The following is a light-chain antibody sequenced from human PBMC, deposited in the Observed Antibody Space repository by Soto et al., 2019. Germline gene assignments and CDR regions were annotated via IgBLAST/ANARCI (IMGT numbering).Light chain of an antibody. CDR2: GAS. Sequence: EIVMTQSPATLSVSPGERATLSCRASQGVTSDLAWYQHKPGQVPRLLIYGASTGATGIPARFSGSGSGTEFTLTINSLQSEDFAIYYCQHYSNWPPYTFGQGTTLEIK. V-gene: IGKV3-15*01. CDR3: QHYSNWPPYT. J-gene: IGKJ2*01. CDR1: QGVTSD.